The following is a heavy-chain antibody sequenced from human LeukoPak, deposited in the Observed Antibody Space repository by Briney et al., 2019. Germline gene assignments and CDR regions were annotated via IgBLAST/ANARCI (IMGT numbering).Heavy chain of an antibody. J-gene: IGHJ4*02. CDR2: ISSSSRSI. CDR3: AREYGSGTPDFDY. CDR1: GFTLSNYN. V-gene: IGHV3-48*02. D-gene: IGHD3-10*01. Sequence: GSLRLSCAASGFTLSNYNMNWVRQAPGKGLEWVSHISSSSRSIYYADSVKGRFTISRDNAKNSLYLQMNSLRDEDTAVYYCAREYGSGTPDFDYWGQGTLVSVSS.